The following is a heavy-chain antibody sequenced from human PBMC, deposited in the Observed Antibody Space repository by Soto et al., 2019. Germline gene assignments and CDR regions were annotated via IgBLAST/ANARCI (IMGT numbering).Heavy chain of an antibody. J-gene: IGHJ6*02. CDR1: GNSVSSNSAA. D-gene: IGHD2-21*01. CDR2: TYYRSKWYN. Sequence: RTLSLTCVISGNSVSSNSAAWIWIRQSPSRGLEWLGRTYYRSKWYNDYAVSVKSRITINPDTSKNQFSLHLDSVIPDDTAVYYCAGVASFRVMDVWGQGTPVTAP. V-gene: IGHV6-1*01. CDR3: AGVASFRVMDV.